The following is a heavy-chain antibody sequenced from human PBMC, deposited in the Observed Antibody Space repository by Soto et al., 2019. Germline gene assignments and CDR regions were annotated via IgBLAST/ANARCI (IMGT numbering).Heavy chain of an antibody. V-gene: IGHV3-23*01. CDR2: ISGSGGST. J-gene: IGHJ5*02. D-gene: IGHD6-19*01. CDR1: GFTFSSYA. CDR3: AKGIAVALYNWFDP. Sequence: LRLSCAASGFTFSSYAMSWVRQAPGKGLEWVSAISGSGGSTYYADSVKGRFTTSRDNSKNTLYLQMNSLRAEDTAVYYCAKGIAVALYNWFDPWGQGTLVTVSS.